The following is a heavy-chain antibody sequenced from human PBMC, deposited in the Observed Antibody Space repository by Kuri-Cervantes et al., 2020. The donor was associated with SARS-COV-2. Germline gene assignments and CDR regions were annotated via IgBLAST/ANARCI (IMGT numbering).Heavy chain of an antibody. CDR3: ARDLNYFDTSGQVGY. J-gene: IGHJ4*02. Sequence: GSLRLACTVSGGSISSHYSSWIRQPPGKGLEWSGYIYYGGSTNYNPSLKSRVTLSVDTSKHQFSLKLSSVTAADTAVYCCARDLNYFDTSGQVGYWGQGTLVTVSS. CDR2: IYYGGST. D-gene: IGHD3-22*01. V-gene: IGHV4-59*11. CDR1: GGSISSHY.